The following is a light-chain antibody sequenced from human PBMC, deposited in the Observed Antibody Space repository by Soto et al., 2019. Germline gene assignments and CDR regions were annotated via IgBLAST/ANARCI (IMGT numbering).Light chain of an antibody. CDR2: GAS. V-gene: IGKV3D-20*02. J-gene: IGKJ5*01. Sequence: EVGLTQSPGTLSLSQGERATLSCRASQSVSNNYLAWYQQKPGQAPRLLIYGASSRATGIPDRFSGSGSGTDFTLTISSLEPEDFAVYYCQQRNSWPPTFTFGQGTRLEIK. CDR1: QSVSNNY. CDR3: QQRNSWPPTFT.